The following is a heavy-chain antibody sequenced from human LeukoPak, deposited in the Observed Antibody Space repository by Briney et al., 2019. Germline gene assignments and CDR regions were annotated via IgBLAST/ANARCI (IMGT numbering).Heavy chain of an antibody. J-gene: IGHJ6*02. D-gene: IGHD3-9*01. V-gene: IGHV3-33*01. CDR1: GFTFNNYG. CDR3: LREYFDWSRNYYYGMDV. CDR2: IWYDGSNK. Sequence: GGSLRLSCAASGFTFNNYGMHWVRQAPGKGLEWMALIWYDGSNKYYADSVKGRFTISRDNSKNTLYLQMNSLRAEDTAVYYCLREYFDWSRNYYYGMDVWGQGTTVTVSS.